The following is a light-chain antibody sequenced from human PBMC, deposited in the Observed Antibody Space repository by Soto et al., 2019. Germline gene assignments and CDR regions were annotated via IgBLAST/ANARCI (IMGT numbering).Light chain of an antibody. Sequence: EIVMTQSPTTLSVSPGERATLSCRASQSVSSNLAWYQQKPGQAPRLLIYGASTRATGIPARFSGSGSGTEFTLTISRLQSEDLAVYYCQQYNNRPPDTFGQGTKLEIK. J-gene: IGKJ2*01. CDR3: QQYNNRPPDT. V-gene: IGKV3-15*01. CDR2: GAS. CDR1: QSVSSN.